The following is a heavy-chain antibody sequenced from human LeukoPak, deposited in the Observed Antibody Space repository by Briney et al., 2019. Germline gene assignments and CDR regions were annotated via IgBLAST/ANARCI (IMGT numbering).Heavy chain of an antibody. J-gene: IGHJ4*02. D-gene: IGHD3-10*01. CDR2: IGTAGDT. CDR1: GFTFSSYD. CDR3: ARGRFGELLPDY. V-gene: IGHV3-13*01. Sequence: GGSLRLFCAACGFTFSSYDMHWVRQATGKGLEWVSAIGTAGDTYYPGSVKGRFTISRENAKNSLYLQMNSLRAGDTAVYYCARGRFGELLPDYWGQGTLVTVSS.